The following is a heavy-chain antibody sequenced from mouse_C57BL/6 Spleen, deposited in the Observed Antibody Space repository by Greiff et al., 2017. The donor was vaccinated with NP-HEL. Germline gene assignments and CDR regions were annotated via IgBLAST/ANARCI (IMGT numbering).Heavy chain of an antibody. J-gene: IGHJ4*01. D-gene: IGHD2-4*01. Sequence: QVQLQQPGTELVKPGASVKLSCKASGYTFTSYWMPWVKQRPGQGLEWIGNINPSNGGTNYNEKFKSKATLTVDKSSSTAYMQLSSLTSEDSAVYYCARWRIYYDYLYYAMDYWGQGTSVTVSS. CDR3: ARWRIYYDYLYYAMDY. CDR1: GYTFTSYW. CDR2: INPSNGGT. V-gene: IGHV1-53*01.